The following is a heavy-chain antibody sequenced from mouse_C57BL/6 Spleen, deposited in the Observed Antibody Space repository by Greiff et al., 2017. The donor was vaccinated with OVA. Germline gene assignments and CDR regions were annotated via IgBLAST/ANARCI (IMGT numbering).Heavy chain of an antibody. J-gene: IGHJ4*01. CDR3: ARDYGSSPYYYAMDY. D-gene: IGHD1-1*01. V-gene: IGHV1-55*01. CDR1: GYTFTSYW. Sequence: QVHVKQSGAELVKPGASVKMSCKASGYTFTSYWITWVKQRPGQGLEWIGDIYPGSGSTNYNEKFKSKATLTVDTSSSTAYMQLSSLTSEDSAVYYCARDYGSSPYYYAMDYWGQGTSVTVSS. CDR2: IYPGSGST.